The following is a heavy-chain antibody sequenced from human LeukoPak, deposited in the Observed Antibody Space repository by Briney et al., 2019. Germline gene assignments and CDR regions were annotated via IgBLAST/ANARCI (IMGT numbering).Heavy chain of an antibody. J-gene: IGHJ4*02. Sequence: ASVKVSCKASGYTFTSYGISWVRQAPGQGLEWMGWISAYNGNTNYAQNLQGRVTMTTDTSTNTAYMELRSLGTDDTAVYYCARETVAGTGDYWGQGTLVTVSS. V-gene: IGHV1-18*01. D-gene: IGHD6-19*01. CDR1: GYTFTSYG. CDR2: ISAYNGNT. CDR3: ARETVAGTGDY.